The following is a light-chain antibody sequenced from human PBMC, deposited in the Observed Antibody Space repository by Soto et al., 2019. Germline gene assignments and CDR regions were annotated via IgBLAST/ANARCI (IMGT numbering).Light chain of an antibody. J-gene: IGKJ5*01. V-gene: IGKV3-20*01. Sequence: VLSQSLGTLSLSPGESATLSCRAIQTVSITYLTWYQQKPGQAPRLLIFGASKRATGIPDRFSGSGSGRDFTLTISGLEPEDFAVYYCQQYGSSPLISFGQRTRPEVK. CDR2: GAS. CDR1: QTVSITY. CDR3: QQYGSSPLIS.